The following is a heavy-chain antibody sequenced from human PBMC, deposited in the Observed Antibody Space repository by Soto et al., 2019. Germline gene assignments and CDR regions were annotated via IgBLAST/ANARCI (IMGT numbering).Heavy chain of an antibody. D-gene: IGHD3-10*01. J-gene: IGHJ6*02. CDR1: GYTFTNFY. CDR2: INPSGGST. CDR3: ASLPAFYGSGSYYGYGVDV. Sequence: ASVKVSCKASGYTFTNFYMHWVRQAPGQGLEWMGIINPSGGSTSYAQKFQGRVTMTRDTSTSTVYMELSSLRSEDTAVYYCASLPAFYGSGSYYGYGVDVWGQGTTVTVSS. V-gene: IGHV1-46*01.